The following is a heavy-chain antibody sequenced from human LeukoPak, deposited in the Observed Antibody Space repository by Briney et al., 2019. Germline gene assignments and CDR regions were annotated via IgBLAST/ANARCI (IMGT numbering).Heavy chain of an antibody. CDR1: GGSISSGGYY. D-gene: IGHD3-9*01. Sequence: ASETLSLTCTVSGGSISSGGYYWSWICQHPGKGLEWIGYIYYSGSTYYNPSLKSRVTISVDTPKNQFSLKLSSVTAADTAVYYCARDPVGYDILTGTDWGQGTLVTVSS. J-gene: IGHJ4*02. V-gene: IGHV4-31*03. CDR2: IYYSGST. CDR3: ARDPVGYDILTGTD.